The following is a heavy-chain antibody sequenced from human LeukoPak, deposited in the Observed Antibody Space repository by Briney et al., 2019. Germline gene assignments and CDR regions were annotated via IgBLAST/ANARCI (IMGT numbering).Heavy chain of an antibody. V-gene: IGHV3-9*01. J-gene: IGHJ4*02. CDR2: ISWNSGSI. D-gene: IGHD6-13*01. CDR3: AKDLAPTIAAAGTGFDY. CDR1: GFTFDDYA. Sequence: GGSLRLSCAASGFTFDDYAMHWVRQAPGKGLEWVSGISWNSGSIGYADSVKGRFTISRDNAKNSLYLQMNSLRAEDTALYYCAKDLAPTIAAAGTGFDYWGQGTLVTVSS.